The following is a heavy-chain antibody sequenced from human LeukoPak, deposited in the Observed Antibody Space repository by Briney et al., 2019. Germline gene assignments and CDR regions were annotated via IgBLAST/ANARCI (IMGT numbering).Heavy chain of an antibody. CDR3: ARGGYCSSTSCSFDY. V-gene: IGHV4-34*01. Sequence: PSETPSLTCAVYGGSFSGYYWSWIRQPPGKGLEWIGEINHSGSTNYNPSLKSRVTISVDTSKNQFSLKLSSVTAADTAVYYCARGGYCSSTSCSFDYWGQGTLVTVSS. CDR1: GGSFSGYY. J-gene: IGHJ4*02. D-gene: IGHD2-2*01. CDR2: INHSGST.